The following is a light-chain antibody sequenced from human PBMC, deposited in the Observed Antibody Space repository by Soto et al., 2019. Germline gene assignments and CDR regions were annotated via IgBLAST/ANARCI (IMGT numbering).Light chain of an antibody. Sequence: DIEMTQSPASLSASVGERVTITCRASQGISKYLAWYQQKPGKVPKLLIYGASSLHSGVPSRFSGSGSGTEFILTINNLQPEDFASYFCLQVYSFPRTFGLGTKV. V-gene: IGKV1-27*01. J-gene: IGKJ1*01. CDR2: GAS. CDR1: QGISKY. CDR3: LQVYSFPRT.